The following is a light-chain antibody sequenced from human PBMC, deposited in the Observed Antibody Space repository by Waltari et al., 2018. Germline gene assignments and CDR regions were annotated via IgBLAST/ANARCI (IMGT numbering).Light chain of an antibody. Sequence: EIVLTQSTATLSLSPGERATLSCRASQTVRSYLAWYPQKTDQAPRLLIFDASSRATGIPAKFSGSGSGTDVTLTVSNLEPEDFAVYYCQQRSNWPYTFGQGTRVEIK. CDR3: QQRSNWPYT. V-gene: IGKV3-11*01. CDR2: DAS. CDR1: QTVRSY. J-gene: IGKJ2*01.